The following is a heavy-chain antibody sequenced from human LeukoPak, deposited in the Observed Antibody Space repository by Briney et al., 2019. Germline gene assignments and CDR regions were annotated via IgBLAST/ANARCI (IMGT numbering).Heavy chain of an antibody. D-gene: IGHD4-23*01. CDR3: ARGLPLYGGNHVPHWYFDL. V-gene: IGHV3-53*01. CDR1: GFTVSSNY. J-gene: IGHJ2*01. CDR2: IYSGGST. Sequence: PGGSLRLSCAASGFTVSSNYMSWVRQAPGKGLEWVSVIYSGGSTYYADSVKGRFTISRDNSKNTLYLQMNSLRAEDTAVYYCARGLPLYGGNHVPHWYFDLWGRGTLVTVSS.